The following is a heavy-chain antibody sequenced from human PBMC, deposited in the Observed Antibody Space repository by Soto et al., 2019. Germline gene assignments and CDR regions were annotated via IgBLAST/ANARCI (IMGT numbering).Heavy chain of an antibody. V-gene: IGHV3-74*01. CDR1: GFTFSSYW. CDR3: AKGPLDAFDI. J-gene: IGHJ3*02. CDR2: INPDGSRT. Sequence: PGGSLRLSCAASGFTFSSYWMHWVRQAPGKGLEWVSRINPDGSRTNYADSVKGRFTISRDDAKNTLYLQMNSLRAEDTAVYYCAKGPLDAFDIWGQGTMVTVSS.